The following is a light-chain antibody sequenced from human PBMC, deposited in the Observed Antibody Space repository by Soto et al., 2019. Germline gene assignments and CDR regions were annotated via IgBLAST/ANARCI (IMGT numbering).Light chain of an antibody. CDR1: SSDVGAYNY. Sequence: QSALTQPASVSGSPGQSITISCTGTSSDVGAYNYASWYQQYPGEAPKVIIYDVSHRPAGVSNRFSGSKSGNTASLTISGLQTQDEADYYCSSYTSATTYGFGTGTKVTVL. V-gene: IGLV2-14*01. J-gene: IGLJ1*01. CDR2: DVS. CDR3: SSYTSATTYG.